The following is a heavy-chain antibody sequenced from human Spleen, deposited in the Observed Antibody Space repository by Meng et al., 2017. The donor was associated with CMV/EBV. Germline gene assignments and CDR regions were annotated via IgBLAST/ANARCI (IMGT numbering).Heavy chain of an antibody. J-gene: IGHJ3*01. CDR3: ARGVDDSSGSTLLAFDL. V-gene: IGHV6-1*01. CDR1: GDTVSNTTAT. Sequence: SQTLSLTCVVSGDTVSNTTATWNWIRQSPSRGLEWLGRTYYRSQWFTYYAVSVKSRISVSSDASKNQFSLQLNSVTPEDTAMYYCARGVDDSSGSTLLAFDLWGQGTMVTVSS. D-gene: IGHD3-22*01. CDR2: TYYRSQWFT.